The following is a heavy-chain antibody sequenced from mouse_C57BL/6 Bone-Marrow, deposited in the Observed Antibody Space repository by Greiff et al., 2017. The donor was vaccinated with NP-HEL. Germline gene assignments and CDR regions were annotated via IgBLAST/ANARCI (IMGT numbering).Heavy chain of an antibody. V-gene: IGHV1-55*01. CDR2: IYPGSGST. Sequence: QVQLQQPGAELVKPGASVKMSCKASGYTFTSYWITWVKQRPGQGLEWIGDIYPGSGSTNYNEKFKSKATLTADTSSSTAYMQLSSLTSEDSAVYYCARLYYFDYWGQGTTLTVSS. J-gene: IGHJ2*01. CDR1: GYTFTSYW. CDR3: ARLYYFDY.